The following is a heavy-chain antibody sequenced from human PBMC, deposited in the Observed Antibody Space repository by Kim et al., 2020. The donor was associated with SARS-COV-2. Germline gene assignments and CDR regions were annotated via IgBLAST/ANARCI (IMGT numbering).Heavy chain of an antibody. CDR3: ARVVSYYDSSGYFDY. CDR2: ISYDGSNK. D-gene: IGHD3-22*01. Sequence: GGSLRLSCAASGFTFSSYAMHWVRQAPGKGLEWVAVISYDGSNKYYADSVKGRFTISRDNSKNTLYLQMNSLRAEDTAVYYCARVVSYYDSSGYFDYWG. J-gene: IGHJ4*01. CDR1: GFTFSSYA. V-gene: IGHV3-30-3*01.